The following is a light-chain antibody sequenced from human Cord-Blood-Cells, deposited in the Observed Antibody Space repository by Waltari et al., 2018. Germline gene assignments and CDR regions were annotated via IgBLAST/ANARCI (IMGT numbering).Light chain of an antibody. V-gene: IGLV2-8*01. CDR1: SSDVGSYNL. CDR3: SSYAGSNNLI. Sequence: QSALTQPASVSGSPGQSITISCTGTSSDVGSYNLVSWYQQHPGKAPNLMIYEVSKRPSGVPDRFSGSKSGNTASLTVSGLQAEDEADYYCSSYAGSNNLIFGTGTKVTVL. CDR2: EVS. J-gene: IGLJ1*01.